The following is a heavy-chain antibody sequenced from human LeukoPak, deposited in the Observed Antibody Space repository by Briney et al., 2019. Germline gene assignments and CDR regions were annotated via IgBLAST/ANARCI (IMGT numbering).Heavy chain of an antibody. CDR1: GFTFSSYG. CDR3: AKDHHYYDSSGYPDY. CDR2: ISYDGSNK. J-gene: IGHJ4*02. Sequence: PGRSLRLSCAASGFTFSSYGMHWARQAPGKGLEWVAVISYDGSNKYYADSVKGRFTISRDNSKNTLYLQMNSLRAEDTAVYYCAKDHHYYDSSGYPDYWGQGTLVTVSS. D-gene: IGHD3-22*01. V-gene: IGHV3-30*18.